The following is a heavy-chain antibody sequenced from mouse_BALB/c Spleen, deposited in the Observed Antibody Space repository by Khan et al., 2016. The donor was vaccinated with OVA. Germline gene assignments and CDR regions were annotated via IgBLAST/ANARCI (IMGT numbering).Heavy chain of an antibody. CDR3: TRDGNYAHWYFDV. V-gene: IGHV5-6-4*01. J-gene: IGHJ1*01. Sequence: EVALVESGGGLVRPGGSLKLSCAASGFSFTSYTMSWVRQTPEKRLEWVATISSGSTYTYYPDSVKGRFTISRDNAKNTLYLQMSSLKSEDTAMYYCTRDGNYAHWYFDVWGAGTTVTVSA. D-gene: IGHD2-1*01. CDR2: ISSGSTYT. CDR1: GFSFTSYT.